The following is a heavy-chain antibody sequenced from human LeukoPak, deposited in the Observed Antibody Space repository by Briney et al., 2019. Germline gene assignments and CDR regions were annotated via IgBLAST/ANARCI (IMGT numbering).Heavy chain of an antibody. V-gene: IGHV4-59*01. CDR1: GGSISTYY. J-gene: IGHJ3*02. Sequence: PSETLSLTCTVSGGSISTYYWSRIRQPPGKGLEWIAYIDYRGSTTYNPSLRSRVTISVDTSRNQISLRLSSVTAADTAVYYCARSRSGYSYDHAAFEIWGQGTMVTVSS. D-gene: IGHD5-18*01. CDR3: ARSRSGYSYDHAAFEI. CDR2: IDYRGST.